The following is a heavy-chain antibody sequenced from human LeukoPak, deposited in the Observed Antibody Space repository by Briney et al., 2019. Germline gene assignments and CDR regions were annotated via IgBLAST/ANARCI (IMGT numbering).Heavy chain of an antibody. Sequence: SETLSLTCTVSGGSISGLYWNWMPQPPGKGLEWMSYIYYTGSTNYNPNLYSRVTIALDTSKKQFSLKLDSVTAADTAVYYCARDRGGGSGSYWGLNWFDPWGQGTLVTVSS. CDR1: GGSISGLY. J-gene: IGHJ5*02. D-gene: IGHD3-10*01. CDR2: IYYTGST. CDR3: ARDRGGGSGSYWGLNWFDP. V-gene: IGHV4-59*11.